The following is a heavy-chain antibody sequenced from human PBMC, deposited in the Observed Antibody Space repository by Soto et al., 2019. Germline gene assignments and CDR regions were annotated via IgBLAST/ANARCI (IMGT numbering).Heavy chain of an antibody. J-gene: IGHJ6*02. CDR1: CGSISSSSYY. CDR3: ARLFGSYYYYGMDV. V-gene: IGHV4-39*01. CDR2: IYYSGST. Sequence: PSETLSLTCTVSCGSISSSSYYWGWIRQPPGKGLEWIGSIYYSGSTYYNPSLKSRVTISVDTSKNQFSLKLSSVTAADTAVYYCARLFGSYYYYGMDVWGQGTTVT. D-gene: IGHD3-10*02.